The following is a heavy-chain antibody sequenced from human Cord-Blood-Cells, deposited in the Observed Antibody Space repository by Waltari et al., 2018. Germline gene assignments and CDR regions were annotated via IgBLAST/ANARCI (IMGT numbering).Heavy chain of an antibody. CDR1: GGSFSGYY. J-gene: IGHJ4*02. CDR3: ARADSSGYDY. V-gene: IGHV4-34*01. D-gene: IGHD3-22*01. CDR2: INHMGST. Sequence: QVQLQQWGAGLLKPSETLSLTCAVYGGSFSGYYWSWIRQPPGKGLEWIGEINHMGSTNYNPSLKSRVTISVDTSKNQFSRKLSSVTAADTAVYYCARADSSGYDYWGQGTLVTVSS.